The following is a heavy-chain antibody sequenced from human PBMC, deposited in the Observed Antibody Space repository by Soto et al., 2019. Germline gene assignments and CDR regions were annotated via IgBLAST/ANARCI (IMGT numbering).Heavy chain of an antibody. Sequence: GGALRVSRAASGFTFSSYAMSWVRQAPGKGLEWVSAISGSGGSTYYADSVKGRFTISRDNSKNTLYLQMNSLRAEDTAVYYCAKMVTPNAFDIWGQGTMVTVSS. J-gene: IGHJ3*02. D-gene: IGHD5-18*01. V-gene: IGHV3-23*01. CDR1: GFTFSSYA. CDR2: ISGSGGST. CDR3: AKMVTPNAFDI.